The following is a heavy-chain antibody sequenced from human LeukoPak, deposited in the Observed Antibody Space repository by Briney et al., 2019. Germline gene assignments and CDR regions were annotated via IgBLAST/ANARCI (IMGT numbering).Heavy chain of an antibody. J-gene: IGHJ4*02. CDR3: ATYRFDY. V-gene: IGHV6-1*01. CDR2: IIYRSEWHH. Sequence: SQTLSLTCAISGDSVSRPYVAWNWIRQSPSGGLEWLGRIIYRSEWHHDYAVSMRGRITISPDISKNQFSLQLDSVTPEDTAVYYCATYRFDYWGQGTLVIVS. D-gene: IGHD3-16*02. CDR1: GDSVSRPYVA.